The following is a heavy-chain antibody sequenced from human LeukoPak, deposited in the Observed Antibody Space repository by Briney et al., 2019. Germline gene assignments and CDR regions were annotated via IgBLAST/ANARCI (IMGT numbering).Heavy chain of an antibody. Sequence: ASVKVSCKASGDTFSNYAINWVRQAPGQGLEWVGGILPIIGATKNAQKLQGRVPITADESTSTVYMDLTSLRSEDTAIYYCARAHFSAYNGSEWGQGTLVTVSS. J-gene: IGHJ4*02. V-gene: IGHV1-69*13. CDR2: ILPIIGAT. D-gene: IGHD3-10*01. CDR3: ARAHFSAYNGSE. CDR1: GDTFSNYA.